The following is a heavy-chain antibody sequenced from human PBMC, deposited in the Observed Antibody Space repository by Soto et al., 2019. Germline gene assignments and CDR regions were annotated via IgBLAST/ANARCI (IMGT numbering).Heavy chain of an antibody. CDR3: ARYRREAVAGYTLDN. D-gene: IGHD6-13*01. V-gene: IGHV4-59*01. CDR2: VYNSGST. Sequence: PSETLSLTCTVSGGSISSNYWTWIRQPQGKGLEWIGYVYNSGSTNYNPSLKSRVTISEDTSKSQFSLKVNSMTAADTAVYYCARYRREAVAGYTLDNWGQGILVAVS. J-gene: IGHJ4*02. CDR1: GGSISSNY.